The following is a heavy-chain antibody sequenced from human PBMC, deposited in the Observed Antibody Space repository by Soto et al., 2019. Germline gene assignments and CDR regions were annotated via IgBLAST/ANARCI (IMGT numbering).Heavy chain of an antibody. CDR1: GGSISSSSYY. CDR3: ARQSTMIVVAEIDY. V-gene: IGHV4-39*01. CDR2: IYYSGST. D-gene: IGHD3-22*01. Sequence: SETLSLTCTVSGGSISSSSYYWGWIRQPPGKGLEWIGSIYYSGSTYYNPSLKSRVTISVDTSKNQFSLKLSSVTAADTAVYYCARQSTMIVVAEIDYWGQGTLVTVS. J-gene: IGHJ4*02.